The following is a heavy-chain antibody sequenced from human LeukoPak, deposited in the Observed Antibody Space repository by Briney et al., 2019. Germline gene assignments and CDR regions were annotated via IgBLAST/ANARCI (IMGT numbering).Heavy chain of an antibody. J-gene: IGHJ6*02. CDR1: GGSISSYY. Sequence: PSETLSLTCTVSGGSISSYYWSWIRQPPGKGLEWIGYINYSGSTNYNPSLKRRVTISVDTSKNQFSLKVSSVTAADTAVYYCARGESKRYGGYDYYVMDVWGQGTTVTVSS. D-gene: IGHD5-12*01. CDR2: INYSGST. CDR3: ARGESKRYGGYDYYVMDV. V-gene: IGHV4-59*01.